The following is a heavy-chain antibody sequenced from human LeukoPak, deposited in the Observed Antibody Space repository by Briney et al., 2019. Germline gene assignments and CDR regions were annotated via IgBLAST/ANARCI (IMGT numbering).Heavy chain of an antibody. CDR3: ARLLSYLFDY. CDR2: ISSSGSTI. V-gene: IGHV3-48*03. CDR1: GFTFSSYE. D-gene: IGHD3-10*01. J-gene: IGHJ4*02. Sequence: HPGGSLRLSCAASGFTFSSYEMNWVRQAPGKGLEWVSYISSSGSTIYYADSVKGRFTISRDNAKNSLYLQMNSLRAEDTAVYYCARLLSYLFDYWGQGTLVTVSS.